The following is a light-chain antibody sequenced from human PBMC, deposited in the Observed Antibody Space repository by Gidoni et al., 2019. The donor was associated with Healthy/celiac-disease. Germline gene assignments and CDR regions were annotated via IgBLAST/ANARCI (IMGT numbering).Light chain of an antibody. CDR1: QGISSY. V-gene: IGKV1-9*01. CDR2: AAS. Sequence: DIQLTQSPSFLSASVGDRVTITCRASQGISSYLVWYQQKPGEAPKLLIYAASTLQSGVPSRFSGSGSGTEFTLTISRLQPEDFATYYCQQLNSYPPVTFGPGTKVDIK. J-gene: IGKJ3*01. CDR3: QQLNSYPPVT.